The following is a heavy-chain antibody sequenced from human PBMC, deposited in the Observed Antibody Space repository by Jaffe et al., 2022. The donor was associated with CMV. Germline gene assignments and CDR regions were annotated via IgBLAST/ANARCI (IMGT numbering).Heavy chain of an antibody. D-gene: IGHD3-3*01. Sequence: QVQLQQWGAGLLKPSETLSLTCAVYGGSFSGYYWSWIRQPPGKGLEWIGEINHSGSTNYNPSLKSRVTISVDTSKNQFSLKLSSVTAADTAVYYCARAYYDFWSGYSHDAFDIWGQGTMVTVSS. J-gene: IGHJ3*02. CDR3: ARAYYDFWSGYSHDAFDI. CDR1: GGSFSGYY. V-gene: IGHV4-34*01. CDR2: INHSGST.